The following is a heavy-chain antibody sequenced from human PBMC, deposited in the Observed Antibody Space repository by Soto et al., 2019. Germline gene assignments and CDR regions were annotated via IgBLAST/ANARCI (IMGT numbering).Heavy chain of an antibody. CDR1: GGTFSSYA. Sequence: QVQLVQSGAEVKKPGSSVKVSCKASGGTFSSYAISWVRQAPGQGLEWMGGIIPIFGTANYAQKFQGRVTITADKYTSTAYMELSSLRSDDTAVYYCARHKVRHYYDSSGYYFDYWGQGTLVTVSS. CDR3: ARHKVRHYYDSSGYYFDY. D-gene: IGHD3-22*01. V-gene: IGHV1-69*06. J-gene: IGHJ4*02. CDR2: IIPIFGTA.